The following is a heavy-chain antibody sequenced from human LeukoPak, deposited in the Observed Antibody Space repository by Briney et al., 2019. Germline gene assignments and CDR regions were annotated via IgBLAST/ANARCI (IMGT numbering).Heavy chain of an antibody. D-gene: IGHD4-17*01. CDR2: ISSSGSTI. CDR3: ARDPSGDYSNWFDP. J-gene: IGHJ5*02. V-gene: IGHV3-11*01. Sequence: GGSLRLSCAASGFTFSGYYMSCIRQAPGKGLEWVSYISSSGSTIYYADPVKGRFIISRDNAKNSLYLQMNSLRAEDTAVYYCARDPSGDYSNWFDPWGQGTLVTVSS. CDR1: GFTFSGYY.